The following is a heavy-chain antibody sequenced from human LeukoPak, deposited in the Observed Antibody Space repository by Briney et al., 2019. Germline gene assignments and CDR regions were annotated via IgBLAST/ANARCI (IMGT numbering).Heavy chain of an antibody. D-gene: IGHD6-13*01. CDR3: AKAFSSWSSFYYFDY. J-gene: IGHJ4*02. CDR1: GLTFTSYG. CDR2: ITYSGGST. Sequence: PGGSLRLSCAASGLTFTSYGMSWFRQAPGKGLEWVSSITYSGGSTYYADSVKGRFTISRDNSKNTLYLQMNSLRAEDTAVYYCAKAFSSWSSFYYFDYWGQGTLVTVSS. V-gene: IGHV3-23*01.